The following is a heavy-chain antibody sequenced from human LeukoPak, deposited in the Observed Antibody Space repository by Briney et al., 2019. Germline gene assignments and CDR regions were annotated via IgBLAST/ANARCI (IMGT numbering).Heavy chain of an antibody. D-gene: IGHD3-3*01. V-gene: IGHV4-39*07. Sequence: SETLSLTCTVSGGSISSSSYYWGWIRQPPGKGLEWIGGIYYSGSTYYNPSLKSRVTISVDTSKNQFSLKLSSVTAADTAVYYCARDRDFWSDHKGDAFDIWGQGTMVTVSS. CDR3: ARDRDFWSDHKGDAFDI. J-gene: IGHJ3*02. CDR2: IYYSGST. CDR1: GGSISSSSYY.